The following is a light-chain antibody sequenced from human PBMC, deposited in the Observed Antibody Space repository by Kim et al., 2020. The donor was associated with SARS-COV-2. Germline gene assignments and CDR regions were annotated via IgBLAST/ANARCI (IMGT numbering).Light chain of an antibody. J-gene: IGKJ2*01. CDR3: QEYTSSPPYT. Sequence: EIVLTKSPGTLSLSPGERATLSCRASQSVGSNYLAWYQQKPGQAPRLLIYGASNRATGIPDRFGGSGSGTDFTLTIGRLEPEDFAVYYCQEYTSSPPYTFGQGTKLEI. CDR1: QSVGSNY. CDR2: GAS. V-gene: IGKV3-20*01.